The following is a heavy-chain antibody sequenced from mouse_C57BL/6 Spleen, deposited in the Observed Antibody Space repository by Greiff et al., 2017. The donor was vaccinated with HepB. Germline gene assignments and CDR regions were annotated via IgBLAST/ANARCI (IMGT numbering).Heavy chain of an antibody. V-gene: IGHV5-17*01. CDR3: ARTSGYYYAMDY. CDR1: GFTFSDYG. D-gene: IGHD4-1*01. CDR2: ISSGSSTI. Sequence: EVKVVESGGGLVKPGGSLKLSCAASGFTFSDYGMHWVRQAPEKGLEWVAYISSGSSTIYYADTVKGRFTISRDNAKNTLFLQMTSLRSEDTAMYYCARTSGYYYAMDYWGQGTSVTVSS. J-gene: IGHJ4*01.